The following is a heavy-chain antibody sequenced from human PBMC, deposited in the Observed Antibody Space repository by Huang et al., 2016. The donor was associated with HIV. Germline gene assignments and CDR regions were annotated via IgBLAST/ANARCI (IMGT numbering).Heavy chain of an antibody. J-gene: IGHJ4*02. CDR1: GYTFTNLA. CDR2: INACTGDT. CDR3: SRGWLQLWYLAD. D-gene: IGHD5-12*01. Sequence: QVQLVQSGPEVKRHGASGKVTCQATGYTFTNLAVLWVRQAPGQRPEWLGWINACTGDTKYSQKLQGRFTISRDTSTSTADVELSSLSSEDTAIYFWSRGWLQLWYLADWGQGSLVTVSS. V-gene: IGHV1-3*01.